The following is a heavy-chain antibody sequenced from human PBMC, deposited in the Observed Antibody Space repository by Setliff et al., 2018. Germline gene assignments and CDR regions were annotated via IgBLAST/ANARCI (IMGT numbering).Heavy chain of an antibody. CDR1: GGSISSYS. CDR3: AREFGISGYYGRSSHYSFDT. V-gene: IGHV4-59*13. CDR2: SYYTGST. D-gene: IGHD3-22*01. J-gene: IGHJ3*02. Sequence: SETLSLTCTVSGGSISSYSWSWIRQSPGRGLEWIGFSYYTGSTNYNPTLKSRVTISGDTSKNQFSLKLNSVTAADTAVYYCAREFGISGYYGRSSHYSFDTCGQATVVTVSS.